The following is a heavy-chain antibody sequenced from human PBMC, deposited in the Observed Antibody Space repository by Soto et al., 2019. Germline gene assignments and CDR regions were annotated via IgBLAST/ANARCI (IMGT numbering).Heavy chain of an antibody. CDR2: ISGSGGST. CDR3: AKDRSCRDYYDSSGIKPSFYY. V-gene: IGHV3-23*01. D-gene: IGHD3-22*01. J-gene: IGHJ4*02. CDR1: GVSCSSYA. Sequence: GGFICVDCRACGVSCSSYAMSRLRQAPGKGLEWVSAISGSGGSTYYADSVKGRFTISRDNYKNTLYLQMNSLRAEDTAVYYCAKDRSCRDYYDSSGIKPSFYYWGQGTLVTVSS.